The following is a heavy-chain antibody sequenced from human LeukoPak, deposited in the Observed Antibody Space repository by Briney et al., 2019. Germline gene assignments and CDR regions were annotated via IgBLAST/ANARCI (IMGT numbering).Heavy chain of an antibody. J-gene: IGHJ4*02. Sequence: GGSLRLSCAASGFTFSSDSMTWVRQAPGKGLEWVANIKQDGSEKYYVDSVKGRFTISRDNAKNSLYLQMNSLRAEDTAVYYCTSYSFDYWGQGTLVTVSS. CDR2: IKQDGSEK. D-gene: IGHD5-18*01. CDR3: TSYSFDY. V-gene: IGHV3-7*01. CDR1: GFTFSSDS.